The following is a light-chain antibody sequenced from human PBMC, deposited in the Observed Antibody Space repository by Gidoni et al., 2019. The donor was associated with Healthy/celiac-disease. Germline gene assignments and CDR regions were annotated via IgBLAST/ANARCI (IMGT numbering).Light chain of an antibody. CDR1: PSISSY. J-gene: IGKJ4*02. CDR3: QQSYSTPRLT. V-gene: IGKV1-39*01. Sequence: QMTLSSSSLPASVGDLVTITCRSSPSISSYLTWYQQKPGKAPKLLIYAASSLQSGVPSRFSGSGSGTDVTLTISSLQPEDFATYYCQQSYSTPRLTFGGGTKVEIK. CDR2: AAS.